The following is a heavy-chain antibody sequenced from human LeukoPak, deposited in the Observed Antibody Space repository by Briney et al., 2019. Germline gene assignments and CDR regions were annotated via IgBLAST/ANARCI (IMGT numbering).Heavy chain of an antibody. CDR3: ASPGSAVVIDQYYFDY. CDR2: IIPIFGTA. D-gene: IGHD4-23*01. Sequence: ASVKVSCKASGGTFSSYAISWVRQAPGQGLEWMGGIIPIFGTANYAQKFQGRVTITADESTSTAYMELSSLRSEDTAVYYCASPGSAVVIDQYYFDYWGQGTLVTVSS. J-gene: IGHJ4*02. V-gene: IGHV1-69*13. CDR1: GGTFSSYA.